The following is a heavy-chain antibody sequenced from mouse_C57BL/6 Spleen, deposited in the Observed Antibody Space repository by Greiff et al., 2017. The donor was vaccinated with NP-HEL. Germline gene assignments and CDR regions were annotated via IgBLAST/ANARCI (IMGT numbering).Heavy chain of an antibody. CDR3: ARDSWDYYAMDY. CDR2: ISDGGSYT. Sequence: EVKVVESGGGLVKPGGSLKLSCAASGFTFSSYAMSWVRQTPEKRLEWVATISDGGSYTYYPDNVKGRFTISRDNAKNNLYLQMSHLKSEDTAMYYCARDSWDYYAMDYWGQGTSVTVSS. V-gene: IGHV5-4*01. CDR1: GFTFSSYA. D-gene: IGHD4-1*01. J-gene: IGHJ4*01.